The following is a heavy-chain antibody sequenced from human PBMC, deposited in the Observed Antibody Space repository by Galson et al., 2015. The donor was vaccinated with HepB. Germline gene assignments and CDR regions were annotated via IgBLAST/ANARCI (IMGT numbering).Heavy chain of an antibody. Sequence: SLGLSCAASGFSVSNCGMHWVRQAPGKGLEWVAVMWSDGINKYYGDSVKGRFTISRDKSKNTLFLQMNSLRVEDTAVYYCAKDAMKSSYYFDHWGQGTLVTVSS. CDR3: AKDAMKSSYYFDH. CDR1: GFSVSNCG. J-gene: IGHJ4*02. D-gene: IGHD6-6*01. CDR2: MWSDGINK. V-gene: IGHV3-33*03.